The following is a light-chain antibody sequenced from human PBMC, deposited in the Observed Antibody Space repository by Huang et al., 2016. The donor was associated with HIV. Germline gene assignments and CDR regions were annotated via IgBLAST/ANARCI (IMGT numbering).Light chain of an antibody. CDR1: QNIRTL. CDR2: AAS. V-gene: IGKV1-5*01. CDR3: QQYNSYVRT. J-gene: IGKJ1*01. Sequence: DIQLTQSPSTLSASVGDRITITCRASQNIRTLLAWYQQKPGKAPKLLMYAASELQSGVPSRFSGSGSGTEFTLTISSLQSDDFATYYCQQYNSYVRTFGQGTKVEVK.